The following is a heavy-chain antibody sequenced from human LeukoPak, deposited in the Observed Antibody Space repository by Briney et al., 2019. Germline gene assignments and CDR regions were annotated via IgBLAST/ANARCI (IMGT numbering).Heavy chain of an antibody. J-gene: IGHJ4*02. V-gene: IGHV3-53*01. CDR1: GFSVRTKY. Sequence: PGGSLRLSCVASGFSVRTKYMSWVRQTPGRGLEWISLIYSSGTTYYAESVKGRFTVSRDNSKNSLYLQMNSLRVEDTAVYCCARVGGVPAAHFDYWGQGIRVTVSS. CDR2: IYSSGTT. D-gene: IGHD2-2*01. CDR3: ARVGGVPAAHFDY.